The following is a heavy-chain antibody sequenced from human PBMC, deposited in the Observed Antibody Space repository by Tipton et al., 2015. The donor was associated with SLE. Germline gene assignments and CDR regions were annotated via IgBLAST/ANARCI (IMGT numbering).Heavy chain of an antibody. CDR3: ARDEGCRGTDCYGWFDT. D-gene: IGHD2-21*02. J-gene: IGHJ5*02. CDR2: ISAHNGNT. CDR1: GYTFSSFG. Sequence: QSGAEVKKPGASVKVSCKASGYTFSSFGISWVRQAPGQGLEWMGWISAHNGNTNYAQRLQGRVTMSTDTSTSTAYMELRSLRPDDTAVYYCARDEGCRGTDCYGWFDTWGQGLLVTVSS. V-gene: IGHV1-18*01.